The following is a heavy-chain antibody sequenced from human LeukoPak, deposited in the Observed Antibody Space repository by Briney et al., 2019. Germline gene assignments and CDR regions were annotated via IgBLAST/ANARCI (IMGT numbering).Heavy chain of an antibody. CDR3: ARGPQYLNYYYGMDV. Sequence: GGSLRLSCAASGFTLSIYGMHWVRQVPGKGLEWVAVIWYDGSNKYYADSVKGRFTISRDNSKNTLYLQMNSLRAEDTAVYYCARGPQYLNYYYGMDVWGPGTTVTVSS. V-gene: IGHV3-33*01. CDR1: GFTLSIYG. J-gene: IGHJ6*02. CDR2: IWYDGSNK. D-gene: IGHD4-11*01.